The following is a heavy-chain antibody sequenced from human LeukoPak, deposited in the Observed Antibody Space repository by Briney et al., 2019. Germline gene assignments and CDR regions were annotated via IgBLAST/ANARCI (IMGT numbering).Heavy chain of an antibody. CDR1: EFIFSSYG. D-gene: IGHD3-22*01. CDR2: IWYDGTNK. J-gene: IGHJ4*02. CDR3: ARARNNYDSSGYSALDY. Sequence: GGSLRLSCAASEFIFSSYGMHWVRQAPGKGLEWVASIWYDGTNKYHADSVKGRFTISRDNSQSTLYLQMNSLRAEDTAVYYCARARNNYDSSGYSALDYWGQGTLVTVSS. V-gene: IGHV3-33*01.